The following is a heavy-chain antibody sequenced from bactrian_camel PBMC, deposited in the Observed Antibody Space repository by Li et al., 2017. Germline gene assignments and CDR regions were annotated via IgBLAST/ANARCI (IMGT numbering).Heavy chain of an antibody. Sequence: VQLVESGGGSVQIGGSLRLSCAASGDTSRSGCMAWFRQAPGKEREAVAAIYAVGRNTYYADSVKGRFTISKDTAKNILYLQMDRLKPEDTAMYYCAADDGERIRDCATVEEEDWDWYQGTQVTVS. CDR1: GDTSRSGC. J-gene: IGHJ4*01. D-gene: IGHD1*01. CDR2: IYAVGRNT. CDR3: AADDGERIRDCATVEEEDWD. V-gene: IGHV3S1*01.